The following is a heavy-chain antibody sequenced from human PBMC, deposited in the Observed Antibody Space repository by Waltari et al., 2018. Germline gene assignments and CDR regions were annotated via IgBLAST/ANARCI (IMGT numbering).Heavy chain of an antibody. CDR2: CQTNSEGATT. Sequence: EVQLVESGGGLVQPGGSLRLSCVVSGFSTHTFKSAEMRWVGKAPTGGLEGSGLCQTNSEGATTEFAAPLKGRFSISRDDSKKTLYLQLSSLEKDDTAVYYCVTDRGNFDYWGQGTLVTVSS. CDR3: VTDRGNFDY. CDR1: GFSTHTFKSAE. D-gene: IGHD6-25*01. J-gene: IGHJ4*02. V-gene: IGHV3-15*01.